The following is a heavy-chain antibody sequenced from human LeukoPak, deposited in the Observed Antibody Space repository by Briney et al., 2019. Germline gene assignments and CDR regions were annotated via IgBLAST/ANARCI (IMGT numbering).Heavy chain of an antibody. CDR1: GFTFSDYY. J-gene: IGHJ3*02. CDR2: ISSSGSTI. D-gene: IGHD1-26*01. V-gene: IGHV3-11*01. Sequence: PGGSLRLSCAASGFTFSDYYMSWIRQAPGKGLEWVSYISSSGSTIYYADSVKGRFTISRDNAKNSLYLQMNSLRAEDTAVYYCARDNLPWEPTAAFDIWGQGTMVTVSS. CDR3: ARDNLPWEPTAAFDI.